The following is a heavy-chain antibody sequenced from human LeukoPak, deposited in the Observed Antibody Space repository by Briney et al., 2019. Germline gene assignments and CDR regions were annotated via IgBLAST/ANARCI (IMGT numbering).Heavy chain of an antibody. J-gene: IGHJ5*02. V-gene: IGHV4-34*01. D-gene: IGHD3-10*01. CDR3: ARGMIPYYYGSGSYPGYNWFDP. Sequence: PSETLSLTCAVYGGSFSGYYWSWIRQPPGKGLEWIGEINRSGSTNYNPSLKSRVTISVDTSKNQFSLKLSSVTAADTAVYYCARGMIPYYYGSGSYPGYNWFDPWGQGTLVTVSS. CDR1: GGSFSGYY. CDR2: INRSGST.